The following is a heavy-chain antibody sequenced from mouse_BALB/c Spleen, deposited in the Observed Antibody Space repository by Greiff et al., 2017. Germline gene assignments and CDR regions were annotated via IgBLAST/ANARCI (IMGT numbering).Heavy chain of an antibody. Sequence: EVQRVESGGGLVQPGGSRKLSCAASGFTFSSFGMHWVRQAPEKGLEWVAYISSGSSTIYYADTVKVRFTISRDNPKNTLFLQMTRLRSEDTAMYYCARYGNYAMDYWGQGTSVTVSS. CDR2: ISSGSSTI. CDR3: ARYGNYAMDY. CDR1: GFTFSSFG. D-gene: IGHD2-1*01. V-gene: IGHV5-17*02. J-gene: IGHJ4*01.